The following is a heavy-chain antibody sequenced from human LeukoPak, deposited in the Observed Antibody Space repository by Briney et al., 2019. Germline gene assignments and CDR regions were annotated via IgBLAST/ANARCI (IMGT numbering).Heavy chain of an antibody. V-gene: IGHV1-2*06. CDR2: INPNNGAT. Sequence: ASVKVSCKASGYTFTGYYMHWVRQAPGQGLEWMGRINPNNGATNYAQKLQGRVTITGDTTISTAYMELSSLRSDDTAVYYCTRAQHPEYYDFWSGYSRTSRFDYWGQGTLVTVSS. J-gene: IGHJ4*02. CDR1: GYTFTGYY. D-gene: IGHD3-3*01. CDR3: TRAQHPEYYDFWSGYSRTSRFDY.